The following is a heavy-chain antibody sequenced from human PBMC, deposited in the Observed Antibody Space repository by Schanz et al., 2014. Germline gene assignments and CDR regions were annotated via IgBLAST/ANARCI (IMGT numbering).Heavy chain of an antibody. CDR2: IYHTGST. CDR3: VRVKGENSGHDYIVY. V-gene: IGHV4-4*02. CDR1: GASIESPNW. D-gene: IGHD5-12*01. Sequence: QVQLQESGPGLVKPSGTLSLTCAVSGASIESPNWWSWVRQPPGKGLEWIGQIYHTGSTDFNPSLKRRETISCVWSKHNAPLNLTPVTPADTAIYYCVRVKGENSGHDYIVYWGQGIQVTVSP. J-gene: IGHJ4*02.